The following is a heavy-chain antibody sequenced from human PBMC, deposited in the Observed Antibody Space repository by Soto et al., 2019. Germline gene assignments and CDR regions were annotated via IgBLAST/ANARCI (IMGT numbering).Heavy chain of an antibody. CDR1: RFSFSGYW. D-gene: IGHD6-19*01. Sequence: PRESLKISCKGCRFSFSGYWIAWVRQMPGKGLEWMGIIYPDDSDTRYSPSFQGQVTISADKSISTAYLQWNSLKASDSAMYYCTRHRTVADQGVYYYYAMDVWGQGTSVTVSS. CDR3: TRHRTVADQGVYYYYAMDV. CDR2: IYPDDSDT. V-gene: IGHV5-51*01. J-gene: IGHJ6*02.